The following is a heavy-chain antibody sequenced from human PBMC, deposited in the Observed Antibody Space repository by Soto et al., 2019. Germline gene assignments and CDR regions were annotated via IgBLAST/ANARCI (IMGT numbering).Heavy chain of an antibody. Sequence: SETLSLTCTVSGGSISSYYWSWIRQPPGKGLEWIGYIYYSGSTNYNPSLKSRVTISVGTSKNQFSLKLSSVTAADTAVYYCAGDSGYSCGWPIDYWGQGTLVTVSS. CDR2: IYYSGST. J-gene: IGHJ4*02. D-gene: IGHD6-19*01. CDR3: AGDSGYSCGWPIDY. V-gene: IGHV4-59*01. CDR1: GGSISSYY.